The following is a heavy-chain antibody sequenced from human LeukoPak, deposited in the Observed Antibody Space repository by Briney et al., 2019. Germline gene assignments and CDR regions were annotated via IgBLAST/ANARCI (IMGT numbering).Heavy chain of an antibody. CDR3: ARDLNPTTNWWFSDASDL. V-gene: IGHV3-64*01. CDR2: ISSNGVST. D-gene: IGHD2-15*01. CDR1: GFTFSNYA. J-gene: IGHJ3*01. Sequence: GGSLRLSCAASGFTFSNYAMHWVRQAPGKGLEYVSTISSNGVSTDYANSVKGRFTISRDNSKNILYLQMGSLRAEDMAVYYCARDLNPTTNWWFSDASDLWGQGTMVTVSS.